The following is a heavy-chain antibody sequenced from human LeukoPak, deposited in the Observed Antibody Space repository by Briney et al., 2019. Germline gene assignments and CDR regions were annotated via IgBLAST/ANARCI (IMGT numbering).Heavy chain of an antibody. CDR2: IYTRGST. J-gene: IGHJ4*02. Sequence: SETLSLTCTVSGGSISSYYWSWIRQPAGKGLEWIGRIYTRGSTNYNPSLKSRVTMSVDTSKNQFSLKLSSVTAADTAVYYCARVYGDYAEYYFDYWGQGTLVTVSS. CDR1: GGSISSYY. D-gene: IGHD4-17*01. CDR3: ARVYGDYAEYYFDY. V-gene: IGHV4-4*07.